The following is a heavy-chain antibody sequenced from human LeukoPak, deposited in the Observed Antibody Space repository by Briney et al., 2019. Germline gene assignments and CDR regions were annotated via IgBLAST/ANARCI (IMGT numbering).Heavy chain of an antibody. D-gene: IGHD2-15*01. CDR1: GYTFTSYG. CDR2: ISAYNGST. J-gene: IGHJ4*02. CDR3: ARVTVPLGYCSGGSCPKSFDY. V-gene: IGHV1-18*01. Sequence: ASVKVSCKASGYTFTSYGISWVRQAPGQGLEWMGWISAYNGSTNDAQKLQGRVTMTTDTSTSTAYMELRSLRSDDTAVYYCARVTVPLGYCSGGSCPKSFDYWGQGTLVTVSS.